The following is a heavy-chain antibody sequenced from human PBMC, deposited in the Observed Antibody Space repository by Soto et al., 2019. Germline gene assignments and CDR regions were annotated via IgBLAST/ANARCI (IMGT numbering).Heavy chain of an antibody. D-gene: IGHD3-10*01. Sequence: QVQLVQSGAEVKKPGASVKVSCKASGYTFTSYYMHWVRQAPGQGLEWMGIINPSGGSTSYAQKFQGRGTMTRDTSTRTVYMELSSLRAEDTAVYYCARAGVRGEVRGMDVWGQGTTVTVSS. CDR2: INPSGGST. CDR1: GYTFTSYY. V-gene: IGHV1-46*01. CDR3: ARAGVRGEVRGMDV. J-gene: IGHJ6*02.